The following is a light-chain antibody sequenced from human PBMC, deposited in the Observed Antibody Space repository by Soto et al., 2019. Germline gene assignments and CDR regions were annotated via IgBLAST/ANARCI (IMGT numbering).Light chain of an antibody. Sequence: QSALTQPPSASGSPGQSVTISCTGTSSDVGSYNYVSWYQQYPGKAPKLMIYEVTKRPSGVPDRFSGSKSGNTASLTVSGLQAEDEADYYCTSYADNNNHVFGGGTQLTVL. J-gene: IGLJ7*01. V-gene: IGLV2-8*01. CDR2: EVT. CDR3: TSYADNNNHV. CDR1: SSDVGSYNY.